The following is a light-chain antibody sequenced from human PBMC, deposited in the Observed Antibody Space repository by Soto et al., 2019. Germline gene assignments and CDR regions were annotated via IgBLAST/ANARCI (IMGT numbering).Light chain of an antibody. J-gene: IGLJ2*01. CDR3: TSVTSITTLV. Sequence: QSVLTQPASVSGSPGQSITISCTGTASDVGAYNYVSWYQQHPGKAPKLMIYAVSDRPSGVADRFSGSKSGDTASLTIAGLPADDEDHYYCTSVTSITTLVFGGGTKVTVL. V-gene: IGLV2-14*01. CDR1: ASDVGAYNY. CDR2: AVS.